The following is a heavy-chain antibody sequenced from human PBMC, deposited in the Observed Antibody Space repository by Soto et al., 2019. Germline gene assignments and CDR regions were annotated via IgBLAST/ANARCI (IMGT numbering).Heavy chain of an antibody. D-gene: IGHD3-16*01. CDR2: IYPGDSHT. Sequence: GESLQISCKGSGYSFTSYWIGWVRQMPGKGLEWMGIIYPGDSHTRYSPSFQGLVTISVDKSINTAYLQWSSLKASDTAMYYCARSSYVDFDPYNWFDPWGQGTLVTVSS. CDR3: ARSSYVDFDPYNWFDP. J-gene: IGHJ5*02. CDR1: GYSFTSYW. V-gene: IGHV5-51*01.